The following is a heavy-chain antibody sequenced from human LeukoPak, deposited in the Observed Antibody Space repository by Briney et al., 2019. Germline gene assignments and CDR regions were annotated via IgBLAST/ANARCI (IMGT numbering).Heavy chain of an antibody. D-gene: IGHD3-3*01. Sequence: ASVKVSCKASGYTFNGYYIHWVRQAPGQGLEWMGWINLNSGVTKYSQQFQGRVTMTWDTSVGTAYMELSRLTSDDTAMYYCARFGVVTNDAFDIWGQGTMVTISS. V-gene: IGHV1-2*02. CDR3: ARFGVVTNDAFDI. J-gene: IGHJ3*02. CDR1: GYTFNGYY. CDR2: INLNSGVT.